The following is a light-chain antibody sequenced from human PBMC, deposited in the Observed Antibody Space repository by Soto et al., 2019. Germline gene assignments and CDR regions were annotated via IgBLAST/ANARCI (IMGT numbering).Light chain of an antibody. J-gene: IGKJ1*01. CDR2: AAS. CDR1: QSISRY. Sequence: DIQMTQSPFSLSASVGDRVTITCRTSQSISRYLNWYQQKPGKAPKLLIYAASSLQSGVPSRFSGSGSGTDFTLTISSLQPEDFATYYCQQSKTFGQGTKVEIK. CDR3: QQSKT. V-gene: IGKV1-39*01.